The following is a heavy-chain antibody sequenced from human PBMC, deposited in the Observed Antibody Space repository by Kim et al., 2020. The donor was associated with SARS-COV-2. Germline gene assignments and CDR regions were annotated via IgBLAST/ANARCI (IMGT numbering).Heavy chain of an antibody. CDR2: ISYDGSNK. CDR3: ARARYYYGSGSIKGMDV. D-gene: IGHD3-10*01. Sequence: GGSLRLSCAASGFTFSSYAMHWVRQAPGKGLEWVAVISYDGSNKYYADSVKGRFTISRDNSKNTLYLQMNSLRAEDTAVYYCARARYYYGSGSIKGMDVWGQGTTVTVSS. J-gene: IGHJ6*02. V-gene: IGHV3-30-3*01. CDR1: GFTFSSYA.